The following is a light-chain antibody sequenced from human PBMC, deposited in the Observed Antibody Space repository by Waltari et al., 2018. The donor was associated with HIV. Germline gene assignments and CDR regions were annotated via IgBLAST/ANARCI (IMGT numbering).Light chain of an antibody. CDR3: QSSDRMSDSWV. J-gene: IGLJ3*02. V-gene: IGLV1-40*01. CDR2: SDN. Sequence: GTTYAVHWYQHLPGTGPRLLISSDNKRHSGVPERFSASKSGTSASLAITGLQAEDEADYYCQSSDRMSDSWVFGGGTRLTVL. CDR1: GTTYA.